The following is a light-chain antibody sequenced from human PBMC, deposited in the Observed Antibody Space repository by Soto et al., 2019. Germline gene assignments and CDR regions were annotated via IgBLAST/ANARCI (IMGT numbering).Light chain of an antibody. CDR2: GNS. J-gene: IGLJ2*01. CDR3: QSYDSSLSVV. V-gene: IGLV1-40*01. Sequence: QAVVTQPPSVSGAPGQRVTISCTGSRSNIGAGYDVHWYQQLPGTAPKLLIYGNSNRPSRVPDRFSGSKSGTSSSLSITGLQAEDEADYYCQSYDSSLSVVFGGGTKVTVL. CDR1: RSNIGAGYD.